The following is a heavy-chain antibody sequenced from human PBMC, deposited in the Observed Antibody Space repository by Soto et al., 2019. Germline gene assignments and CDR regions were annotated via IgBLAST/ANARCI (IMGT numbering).Heavy chain of an antibody. Sequence: ASVKVSCKASGYTFTRYYSNWVRQAPGQGLEWMGWVSAYNGNTHYEQKLQGRVTLTTDTSTSTAYMELRSLRSDDTAVYYCERRWGRSFDYWGQGTLVTVSS. D-gene: IGHD2-15*01. CDR2: VSAYNGNT. CDR3: ERRWGRSFDY. V-gene: IGHV1-18*01. J-gene: IGHJ4*02. CDR1: GYTFTRYY.